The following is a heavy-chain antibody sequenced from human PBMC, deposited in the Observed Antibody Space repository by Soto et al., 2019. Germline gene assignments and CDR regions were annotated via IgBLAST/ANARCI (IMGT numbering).Heavy chain of an antibody. D-gene: IGHD1-26*01. Sequence: QVQLVDSGGDVVQPGGALRLSCTGSGFTFVNYGMHWLRQAPCKGLERVASTSSDGNNRYYADSLKGRLTISRDNSKKTVDLHMTSLGPEDTAVYYCAKGGGSARDFDYWGQGALVTVSS. CDR3: AKGGGSARDFDY. CDR1: GFTFVNYG. CDR2: TSSDGNNR. V-gene: IGHV3-30*18. J-gene: IGHJ4*02.